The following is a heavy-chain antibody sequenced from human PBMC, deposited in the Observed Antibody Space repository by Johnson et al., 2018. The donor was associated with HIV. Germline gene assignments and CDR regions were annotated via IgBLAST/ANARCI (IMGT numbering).Heavy chain of an antibody. Sequence: QMLLVESGGGVVQPGRSLRLSCAASGFSFSSYAMHWVRQAPGKGLEWVTVIWYDGSNKYYADSVKGRFTISRDNSKNTLYLQMNSLRAEDTAVYYCAKDLGTGDDAFDIWGQGTMVTVSS. D-gene: IGHD7-27*01. CDR1: GFSFSSYA. CDR2: IWYDGSNK. CDR3: AKDLGTGDDAFDI. V-gene: IGHV3-33*06. J-gene: IGHJ3*02.